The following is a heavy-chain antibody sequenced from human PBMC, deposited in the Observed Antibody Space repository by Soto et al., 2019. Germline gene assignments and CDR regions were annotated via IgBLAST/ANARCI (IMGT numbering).Heavy chain of an antibody. V-gene: IGHV1-46*03. J-gene: IGHJ4*02. Sequence: ASVKVSCKASGYTFTSYYMHWVRQAPGQGLEWMGIINPSGGSTSYAQKFQGRVTMTRDTSTSTVYMELSSLRSEDTAVYYCARAYCGGDCFGYYFDYWGQGTLVTVSS. CDR2: INPSGGST. CDR1: GYTFTSYY. D-gene: IGHD2-21*02. CDR3: ARAYCGGDCFGYYFDY.